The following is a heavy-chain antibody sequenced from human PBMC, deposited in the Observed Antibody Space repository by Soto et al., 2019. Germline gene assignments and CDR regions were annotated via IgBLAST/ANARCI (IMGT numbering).Heavy chain of an antibody. D-gene: IGHD6-19*01. J-gene: IGHJ6*03. CDR2: IYSSGNT. CDR1: GGSILDYY. Sequence: SETLSLTCTVSGGSILDYYWSWIRQSPGKGLEWIGSIYSSGNTYYNPSLESRVTISVDTSKNQASLKLRSATAADTAVYYWGRSGSGLFYKDVWGNGTAVPVSS. CDR3: GRSGSGLFYKDV. V-gene: IGHV4-39*01.